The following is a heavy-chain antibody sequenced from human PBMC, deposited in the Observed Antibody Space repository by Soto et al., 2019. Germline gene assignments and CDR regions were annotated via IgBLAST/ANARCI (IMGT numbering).Heavy chain of an antibody. J-gene: IGHJ4*02. CDR3: ARDPSRKQLVRTNQYYFDY. CDR2: INPSGGST. V-gene: IGHV1-46*01. Sequence: ASVKVSCKASGYTFTSYGMHWVRQAPGQGLEWMGIINPSGGSTSYAQKFQGRVTMTRDTSTSTVYMELSSLRSEDTAVYYCARDPSRKQLVRTNQYYFDYWGQGTLVTVSS. CDR1: GYTFTSYG. D-gene: IGHD6-6*01.